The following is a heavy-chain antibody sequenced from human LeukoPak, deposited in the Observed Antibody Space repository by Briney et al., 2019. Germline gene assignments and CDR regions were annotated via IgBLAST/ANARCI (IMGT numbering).Heavy chain of an antibody. V-gene: IGHV1-8*03. CDR2: MNPNSGNT. CDR1: GYTFTSYD. CDR3: ARGNWNYGYAFDI. Sequence: ASVKVSCRASGYTFTSYDINWVRQATGQGLEWMGWMNPNSGNTGYAQKFQGRVTITRNTSISTAYMELSSLRSEDTAVYYCARGNWNYGYAFDIWGQGTMVTVSS. J-gene: IGHJ3*02. D-gene: IGHD1-7*01.